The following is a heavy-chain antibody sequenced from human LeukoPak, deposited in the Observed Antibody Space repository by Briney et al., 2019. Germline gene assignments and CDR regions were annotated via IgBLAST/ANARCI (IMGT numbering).Heavy chain of an antibody. Sequence: RGASVKVSCKASGYTFTNYAMHWVRQAPGQRLEWMGGIIPIFGTANYAQKFQGRVTITADESTSTAYMELSSLRSEDTAVYYCARPRAYDFWSGYPNYYMDVWGKGTTVTVSS. V-gene: IGHV1-69*13. D-gene: IGHD3-3*01. CDR3: ARPRAYDFWSGYPNYYMDV. J-gene: IGHJ6*03. CDR1: GYTFTNYA. CDR2: IIPIFGTA.